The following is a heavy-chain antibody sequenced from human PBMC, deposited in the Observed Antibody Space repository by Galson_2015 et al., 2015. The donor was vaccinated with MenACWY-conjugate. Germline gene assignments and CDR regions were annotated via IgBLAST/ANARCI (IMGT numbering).Heavy chain of an antibody. Sequence: SLRLSCAASGFTVSSNYMSWVRQAPGKGLEWVSVIYSGGSTYYADSVKGRFTISRDNSKNTLYLQMNSLRAEDTAVYYCARVLSYYDSSGYLDYWGQGTLVTVSS. CDR1: GFTVSSNY. J-gene: IGHJ4*02. D-gene: IGHD3-22*01. V-gene: IGHV3-66*01. CDR3: ARVLSYYDSSGYLDY. CDR2: IYSGGST.